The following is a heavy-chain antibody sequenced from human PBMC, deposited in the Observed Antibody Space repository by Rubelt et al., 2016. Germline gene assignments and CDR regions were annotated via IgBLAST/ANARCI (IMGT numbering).Heavy chain of an antibody. D-gene: IGHD1-1*01. J-gene: IGHJ4*02. Sequence: YYADSVKGRFTISRDDAKNLLYLQMNSLRAEDTAVYYCAKELEPPRYHYFDYWGQGTLVTVSS. CDR3: AKELEPPRYHYFDY. V-gene: IGHV3-21*06.